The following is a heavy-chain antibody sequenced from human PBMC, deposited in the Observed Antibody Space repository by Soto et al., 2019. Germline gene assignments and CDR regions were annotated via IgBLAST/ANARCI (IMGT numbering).Heavy chain of an antibody. CDR2: INPNSGGT. Sequence: QVQLVQYGAEVKRPGASVKVSCKASGYTFTGYYMHWVRQAPGQGLEWMGWINPNSGGTDYAQKFQGWVTMTRDTSISTAYMELSRLRSDDTAVYYCARPVNGLELSAFDIWGQGTMVTVSS. V-gene: IGHV1-2*04. J-gene: IGHJ3*02. CDR3: ARPVNGLELSAFDI. CDR1: GYTFTGYY. D-gene: IGHD1-7*01.